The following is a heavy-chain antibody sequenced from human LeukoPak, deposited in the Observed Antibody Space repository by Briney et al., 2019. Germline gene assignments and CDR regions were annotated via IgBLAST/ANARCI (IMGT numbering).Heavy chain of an antibody. CDR1: GGSISSYY. CDR3: ARTFNWFDP. CDR2: IYYSGST. V-gene: IGHV4-59*01. Sequence: PSETLSLTCTVSGGSISSYYWSWIRQPPGKGPEWIGYIYYSGSTNYNPSLKSRVTISVDTSKDQFSLKLSSVTAADTAVYYCARTFNWFDPWGQGTLVTVSS. J-gene: IGHJ5*02. D-gene: IGHD3-16*01.